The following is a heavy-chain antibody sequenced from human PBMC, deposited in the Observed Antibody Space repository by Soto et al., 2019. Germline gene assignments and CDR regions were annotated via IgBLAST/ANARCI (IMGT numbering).Heavy chain of an antibody. CDR2: ISSSGSTI. Sequence: EVQLVESGGGLVQPGGSLRLSCAVSGFTFSSYEMNWVRQAPGKGLEWVSYISSSGSTIYYADSVKGRFTISRDNAKNSLYLQMNSLRAEDTAVYYCARGGEDLYYYYGMDVWGQGTTVPVSS. D-gene: IGHD2-21*01. CDR3: ARGGEDLYYYYGMDV. CDR1: GFTFSSYE. J-gene: IGHJ6*02. V-gene: IGHV3-48*03.